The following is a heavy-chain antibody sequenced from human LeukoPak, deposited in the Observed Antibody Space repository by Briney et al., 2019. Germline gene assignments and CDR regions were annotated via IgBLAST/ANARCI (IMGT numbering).Heavy chain of an antibody. J-gene: IGHJ4*02. CDR2: INPNSGGT. CDR1: GYTFTGYY. Sequence: GPVKVSCKASGYTFTGYYMHWVRQAPGQGLEWMGWINPNSGGTNYAQKFQGWVTMTRDTSISTAYMELSRLRSDDTAVYYCARDSGYYGSGSYYNFGYWGQGTLVTVSS. D-gene: IGHD3-10*01. V-gene: IGHV1-2*04. CDR3: ARDSGYYGSGSYYNFGY.